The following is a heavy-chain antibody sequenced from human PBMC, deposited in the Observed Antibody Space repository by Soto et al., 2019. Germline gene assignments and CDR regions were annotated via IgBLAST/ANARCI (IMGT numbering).Heavy chain of an antibody. CDR3: AREGIRYFDY. Sequence: QVQLQESGPGLVKPSETLSLTCTVSGGSVSSGSYYWIWIRQPPGKGLEWIGYIYYSGSTTYNPSLKSRVTISVDTSKNQFSLKLSSVTAADTAVYYCAREGIRYFDYWGQGTLVTVSS. J-gene: IGHJ4*02. V-gene: IGHV4-61*01. CDR1: GGSVSSGSYY. D-gene: IGHD5-18*01. CDR2: IYYSGST.